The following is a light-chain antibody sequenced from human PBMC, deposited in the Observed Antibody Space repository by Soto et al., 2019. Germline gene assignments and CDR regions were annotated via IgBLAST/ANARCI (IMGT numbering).Light chain of an antibody. J-gene: IGKJ1*01. CDR1: QSVNSN. Sequence: EIVLTQSPATLSVSPGERATLSCRASQSVNSNLAWYQQKPGQAPRLLIYGASTRATGIPARFSGSGSGTEFTLTISRLQSEDFAVYYCQQYNNWPPWTFGQGTKVVIK. V-gene: IGKV3-15*01. CDR2: GAS. CDR3: QQYNNWPPWT.